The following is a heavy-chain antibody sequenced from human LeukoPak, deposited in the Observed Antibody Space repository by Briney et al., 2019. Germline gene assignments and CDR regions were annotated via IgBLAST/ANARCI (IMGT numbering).Heavy chain of an antibody. V-gene: IGHV4-59*01. J-gene: IGHJ6*02. CDR2: IYYNGNT. CDR1: DGSINSYY. CDR3: ARGRSNYYGMDV. Sequence: PSETLSLTCSVSDGSINSYYWNWIRRPPGKGLEWIGYIYYNGNTNYSPSLKSRVTMSVDTSKNLFSLKVSSVTAADTAVYYCARGRSNYYGMDVWGQGATVTVSS. D-gene: IGHD1-26*01.